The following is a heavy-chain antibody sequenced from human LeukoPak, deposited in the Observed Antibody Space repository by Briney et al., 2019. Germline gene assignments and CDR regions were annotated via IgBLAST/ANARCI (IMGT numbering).Heavy chain of an antibody. CDR2: IYSGGST. CDR1: GFTVSSNY. V-gene: IGHV3-53*01. D-gene: IGHD3-9*01. J-gene: IGHJ4*02. Sequence: GGSLRLSCAASGFTVSSNYMSWVRQAPGKGLEWVSVIYSGGSTYYADSVKGRFTISRDNSKNTLCLQMNSLRAEDTAVYYCARGPSWGYDILTVWGQGTLVTVSS. CDR3: ARGPSWGYDILTV.